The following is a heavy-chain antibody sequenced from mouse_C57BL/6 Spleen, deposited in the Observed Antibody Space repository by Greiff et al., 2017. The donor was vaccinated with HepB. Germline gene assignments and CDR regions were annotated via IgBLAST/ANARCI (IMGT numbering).Heavy chain of an antibody. Sequence: QVQLKQPGAELVRPGSSVKLSCKASGYTFTSYWMHWVKQRPIQGLEWIGNIDPSDSETHYNQKFKDKATLTVDKSSSTAYMQLSSLTSEDSAVYYCARRGTTDYAMDYWGQGTSVTVSS. CDR3: ARRGTTDYAMDY. J-gene: IGHJ4*01. V-gene: IGHV1-52*01. CDR1: GYTFTSYW. CDR2: IDPSDSET. D-gene: IGHD1-1*01.